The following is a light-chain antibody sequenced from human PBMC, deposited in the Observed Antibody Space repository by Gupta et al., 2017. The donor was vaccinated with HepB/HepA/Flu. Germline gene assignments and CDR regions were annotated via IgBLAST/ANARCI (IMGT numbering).Light chain of an antibody. CDR1: QSSSSNNQNY. V-gene: IGKV4-1*01. Sequence: IVLPQPPASLAASLGERATSKGKSSQSSSSNNQNYLAWYQQKPGQPPKLLIYWASTLESGVPDRFGGSGSGTDFTLTINSLQAEDVAVYYCQQDFTNTITFGAGTKVEIK. J-gene: IGKJ4*01. CDR2: WAS. CDR3: QQDFTNTIT.